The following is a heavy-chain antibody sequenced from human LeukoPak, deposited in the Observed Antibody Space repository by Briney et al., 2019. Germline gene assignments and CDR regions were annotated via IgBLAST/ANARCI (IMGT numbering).Heavy chain of an antibody. Sequence: GGSLRLSCAASGFTFSSYAMSWVRQAPGKGLEGVAAISGSGGSTYYAGSVKGRCTSSRDTSKNTLYLQMNSTVAADTAVYYCAKESSYYYDSSGYPLPPFDYWGQGTLVTVSS. CDR1: GFTFSSYA. CDR3: AKESSYYYDSSGYPLPPFDY. D-gene: IGHD3-22*01. V-gene: IGHV3-23*01. J-gene: IGHJ4*02. CDR2: ISGSGGST.